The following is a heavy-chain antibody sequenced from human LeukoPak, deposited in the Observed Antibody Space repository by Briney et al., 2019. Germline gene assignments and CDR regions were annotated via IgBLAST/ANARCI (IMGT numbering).Heavy chain of an antibody. D-gene: IGHD6-19*01. V-gene: IGHV3-21*01. J-gene: IGHJ4*02. CDR1: GFTFSSYS. CDR3: ARDFRIAVAGEDY. CDR2: ISSSSSYI. Sequence: GGSLRLSCAASGFTFSSYSMNWVRQAPGKGLEWVSSISSSSSYIYYADSVKGRFTISRDNAKNSLYLQMNSLRAEDTAVYYCARDFRIAVAGEDYWGQGTLATVSS.